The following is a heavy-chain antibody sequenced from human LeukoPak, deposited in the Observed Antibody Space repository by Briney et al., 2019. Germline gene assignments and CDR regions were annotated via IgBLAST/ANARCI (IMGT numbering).Heavy chain of an antibody. Sequence: GGSLRLSCAASGFSISRHWMHWVRHAPGEGRVWVSHVNKDQSVRSYADSVKGRLTISRDNAKNTLYLQMNSLRAEDTALYYCAKDKCSGDILTGHCFYYYYGMDVWGQGTTVTVPS. CDR2: VNKDQSVR. D-gene: IGHD3-9*01. CDR3: AKDKCSGDILTGHCFYYYYGMDV. V-gene: IGHV3-74*01. CDR1: GFSISRHW. J-gene: IGHJ6*02.